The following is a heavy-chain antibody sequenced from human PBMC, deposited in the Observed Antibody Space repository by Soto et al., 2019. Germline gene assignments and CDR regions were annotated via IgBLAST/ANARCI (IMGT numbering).Heavy chain of an antibody. CDR2: IYYSGST. J-gene: IGHJ4*02. Sequence: SETLSLTCTVSGGSVSSGSYYWSWIRQPPGKGLEWIGYIYYSGSTNYNPSLKSRVAMSVDTSKNQFSLKLSSVTAADTAVYYCTRSHIRDIVTTITFDYWGQGTLVTVSS. CDR3: TRSHIRDIVTTITFDY. V-gene: IGHV4-61*01. CDR1: GGSVSSGSYY. D-gene: IGHD5-12*01.